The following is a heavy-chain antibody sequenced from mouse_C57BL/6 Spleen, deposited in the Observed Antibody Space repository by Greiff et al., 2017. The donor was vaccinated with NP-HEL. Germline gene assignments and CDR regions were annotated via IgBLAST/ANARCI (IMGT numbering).Heavy chain of an antibody. CDR1: GFTFSSYA. CDR2: ISSGGDYI. D-gene: IGHD2-1*01. V-gene: IGHV5-9-1*02. CDR3: TREDGNYSYYFDY. Sequence: EVQVVESGEGLVKPGGSLKLSCAASGFTFSSYAMSWVRQTPEKRLEWVAYISSGGDYIYYADTVKGRFTISRDNARNTLYLQMSSLMSEDTAMYYCTREDGNYSYYFDYWGQGTTLTVSS. J-gene: IGHJ2*01.